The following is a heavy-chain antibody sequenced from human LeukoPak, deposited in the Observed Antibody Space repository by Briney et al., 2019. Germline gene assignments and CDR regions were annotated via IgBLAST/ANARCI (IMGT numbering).Heavy chain of an antibody. D-gene: IGHD2-2*01. CDR3: ARDSCSSTSCYSQYYYYGMDV. Sequence: GGSLRLSCAASGFTFSSYRMNWVRQAPGKGLEWVSYISSSSSTISYAASVKGRFTISRDNAKNSLYLQMNSLRVEDTAVYSCARDSCSSTSCYSQYYYYGMDVWGQGTTVTVSS. V-gene: IGHV3-48*01. J-gene: IGHJ6*02. CDR1: GFTFSSYR. CDR2: ISSSSSTI.